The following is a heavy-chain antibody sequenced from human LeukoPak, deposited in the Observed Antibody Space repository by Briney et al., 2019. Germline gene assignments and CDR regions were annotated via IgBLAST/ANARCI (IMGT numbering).Heavy chain of an antibody. J-gene: IGHJ3*02. V-gene: IGHV1-46*01. CDR3: ARGGKAVAGTSYDAFDI. Sequence: ASVKVSCKASGYTFTSYYMHWVRQAPGQGLEWMGIINPSGGSTSYAQKFQGRVTMTRDTSTSTVYMGLSSLRSEDTAVYYCARGGKAVAGTSYDAFDIWGQGTMVTVSS. CDR2: INPSGGST. D-gene: IGHD6-19*01. CDR1: GYTFTSYY.